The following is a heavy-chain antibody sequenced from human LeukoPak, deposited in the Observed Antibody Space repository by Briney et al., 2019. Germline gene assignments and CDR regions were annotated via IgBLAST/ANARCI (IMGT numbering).Heavy chain of an antibody. CDR2: INPNSGGT. CDR3: ARDLNPNYYDSSGYYTGNWFDP. CDR1: GYTFTSCY. D-gene: IGHD3-22*01. J-gene: IGHJ5*02. Sequence: ASVKVSCKASGYTFTSCYMHWVRQAPGQGLEWMGWINPNSGGTNYAQKFQGRVTMTRDTSISTAYMELSRLRSDDTAVYYCARDLNPNYYDSSGYYTGNWFDPWGQGTLVTVSS. V-gene: IGHV1-2*02.